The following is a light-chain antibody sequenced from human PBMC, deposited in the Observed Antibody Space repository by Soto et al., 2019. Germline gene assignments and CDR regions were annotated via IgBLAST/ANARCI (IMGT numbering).Light chain of an antibody. CDR3: QQHGSSPPT. J-gene: IGKJ1*01. V-gene: IGKV3-20*01. Sequence: ILSAQAPGALSLSPGERTTLSCRASQSISRYLAWYQQKTGQGPRLLIYGASSRATGTPDRFSGSGSGTDFTLTINRLEPEDFALYYCQQHGSSPPTFGQGTKVDI. CDR2: GAS. CDR1: QSISRY.